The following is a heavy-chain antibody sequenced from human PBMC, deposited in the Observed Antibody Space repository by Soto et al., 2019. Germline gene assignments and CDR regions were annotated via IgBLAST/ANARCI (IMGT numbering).Heavy chain of an antibody. Sequence: ASVKVSCKASGYTFTGYYMHWVRQAPGQGLEWMGWINPNSGGTNYAQKFQGRVTMTRDTSISTAYMELSRLRSDDTAVYYCARVMGRGYYYGMDVWGQGTTVTVSS. CDR3: ARVMGRGYYYGMDV. D-gene: IGHD1-26*01. CDR2: INPNSGGT. CDR1: GYTFTGYY. V-gene: IGHV1-2*02. J-gene: IGHJ6*02.